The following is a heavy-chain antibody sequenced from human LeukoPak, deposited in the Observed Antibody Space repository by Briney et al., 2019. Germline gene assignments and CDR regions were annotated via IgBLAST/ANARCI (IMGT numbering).Heavy chain of an antibody. D-gene: IGHD6-13*01. CDR2: LSSTSSYI. V-gene: IGHV3-21*01. CDR1: GFTFSTYS. J-gene: IGHJ4*02. CDR3: ARERFAGIAARFFDY. Sequence: GSLRLSCGASGFTFSTYSVNWVRQAPGKGLEWVSSLSSTSSYIYYADSVKGRFTISRDNAKNSLYLQMNSLRAEDTAVYYCARERFAGIAARFFDYWGQGSPVTVSS.